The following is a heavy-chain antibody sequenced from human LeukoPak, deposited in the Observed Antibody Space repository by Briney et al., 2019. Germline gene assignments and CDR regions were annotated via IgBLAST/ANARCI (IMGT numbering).Heavy chain of an antibody. CDR2: INPNSGGT. CDR1: GYTFTAYY. CDR3: ARGGPDSSWYESYYCDY. J-gene: IGHJ4*02. Sequence: ASVKVSCKTSGYTFTAYYMHWVRQAPGQGLEWMGWINPNSGGTNYAQKFQGRVTMTRDTSISTAYMELSRLTSDDTAVYYCARGGPDSSWYESYYCDYWGQGTLVTVSS. V-gene: IGHV1-2*02. D-gene: IGHD6-13*01.